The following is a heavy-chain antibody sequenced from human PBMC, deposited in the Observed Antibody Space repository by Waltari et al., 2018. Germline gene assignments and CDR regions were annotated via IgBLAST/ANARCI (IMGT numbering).Heavy chain of an antibody. V-gene: IGHV3-21*01. CDR2: ISSGSSYI. J-gene: IGHJ4*02. Sequence: EVQLVGSGGGLVKPGGSLRLCCAASGFAFGGYTMNGVRQAPGKGLEWVASISSGSSYIYYADSVKGRFTISRDNAKNSLYLQMNSLRVEDTAVYYCAREWGVMVGTAGFYFDYWGQGALVTVSS. CDR3: AREWGVMVGTAGFYFDY. CDR1: GFAFGGYT. D-gene: IGHD2-15*01.